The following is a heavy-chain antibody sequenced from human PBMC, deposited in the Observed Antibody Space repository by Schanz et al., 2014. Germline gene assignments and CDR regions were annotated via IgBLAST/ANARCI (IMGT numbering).Heavy chain of an antibody. CDR3: ARQRSYFYAMDV. J-gene: IGHJ6*02. CDR2: ISSVGISK. V-gene: IGHV3-11*01. CDR1: GFTLSNAW. Sequence: VHLVESGGGLVKPGGSLRLSCAASGFTLSNAWMSWVRQAPGKGLEWVSYISSVGISKYYADPVKGRFTISRDSAKNSLYLQMNSLRAEDTAVYYCARQRSYFYAMDVWGQGTTVTVSS.